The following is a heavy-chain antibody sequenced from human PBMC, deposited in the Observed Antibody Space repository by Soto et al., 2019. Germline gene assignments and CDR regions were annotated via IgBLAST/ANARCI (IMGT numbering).Heavy chain of an antibody. Sequence: VHLLESGGGLVQPGGSLRLSCAASGFTFSAYSLSWVRQAPGKGLQWVSGISGLGGSRYYADSVKGRFTISRDNSKNSLYLQMDSLRVEDTAVYYCAKSYGNTWEQYYFAYWGQGTLLTVSS. CDR1: GFTFSAYS. V-gene: IGHV3-23*01. D-gene: IGHD1-26*01. CDR3: AKSYGNTWEQYYFAY. CDR2: ISGLGGSR. J-gene: IGHJ4*02.